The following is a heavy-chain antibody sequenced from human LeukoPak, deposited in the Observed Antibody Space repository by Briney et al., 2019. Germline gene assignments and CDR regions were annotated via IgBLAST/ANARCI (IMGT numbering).Heavy chain of an antibody. CDR2: IIPFLGIA. J-gene: IGHJ4*02. V-gene: IGHV1-69*04. D-gene: IGHD3-22*01. CDR1: GGTFSSYA. Sequence: GASVKVSCKASGGTFSSYAISWVRQAPGQGLEWMGRIIPFLGIANYAQKFQGRVTITADKSTSTAYMELSSLRSEDTAVYYCARDRSYDSSGYPDYWGQGTLVTVSS. CDR3: ARDRSYDSSGYPDY.